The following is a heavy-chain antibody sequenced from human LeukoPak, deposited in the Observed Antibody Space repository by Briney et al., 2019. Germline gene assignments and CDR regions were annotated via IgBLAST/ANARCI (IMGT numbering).Heavy chain of an antibody. CDR2: IYYSGST. CDR3: AHSWDSSSSNGFDP. J-gene: IGHJ5*02. Sequence: SETLSLTCTVSGGSISSSSYYWGWIRQPPGKGLEWIGSIYYSGSTYYNPSLKSRVTISVDTSKNQFSLKLSSVTAADTAVYYCAHSWDSSSSNGFDPWGQGTLVTVSS. V-gene: IGHV4-39*01. D-gene: IGHD6-6*01. CDR1: GGSISSSSYY.